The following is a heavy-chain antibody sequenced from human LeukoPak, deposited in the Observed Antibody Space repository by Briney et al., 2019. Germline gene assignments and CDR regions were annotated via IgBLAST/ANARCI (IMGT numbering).Heavy chain of an antibody. V-gene: IGHV3-7*01. D-gene: IGHD1-1*01. CDR3: ASVKGYAFDI. CDR2: IKQDGSEK. J-gene: IGHJ3*02. Sequence: GGSLRLSCAASGFTFSSYWMSWVRQAPGKGLEWVANIKQDGSEKYYVDSVEGRFTISRDNAKNSLYLQMKSLRAEDTAVYYCASVKGYAFDIWGQGTMVIVSS. CDR1: GFTFSSYW.